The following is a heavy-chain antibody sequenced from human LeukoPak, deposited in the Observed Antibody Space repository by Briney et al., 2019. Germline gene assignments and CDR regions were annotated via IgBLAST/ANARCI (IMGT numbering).Heavy chain of an antibody. CDR1: GFTFSDYY. CDR3: ARHGRTVTSTYNWWSAFDI. Sequence: PGGSLRLSCAASGFTFSDYYMSWIRQAPGKGLEWVSYISSSSSYTNYADSVKGRFTISRDNAKNSLYLQMNSLRAEDTAVYYCARHGRTVTSTYNWWSAFDIWGQGTMVTVSS. CDR2: ISSSSSYT. D-gene: IGHD6-19*01. V-gene: IGHV3-11*03. J-gene: IGHJ3*02.